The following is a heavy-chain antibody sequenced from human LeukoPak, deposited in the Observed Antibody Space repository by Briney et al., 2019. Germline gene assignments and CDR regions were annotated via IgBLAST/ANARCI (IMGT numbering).Heavy chain of an antibody. CDR2: TYYRSKWYN. CDR1: GDSVSSNSAA. Sequence: SQTLSLTCAISGDSVSSNSAAWNWIRQSPSRGLEWLGRTYYRSKWYNDYAVSVKSRITINPDTSKNQFSLQLNSVTPEDAAVYYCAKAPVTTCRGAFCYPFDYWGLGTLVTVSS. D-gene: IGHD2-15*01. V-gene: IGHV6-1*01. CDR3: AKAPVTTCRGAFCYPFDY. J-gene: IGHJ4*02.